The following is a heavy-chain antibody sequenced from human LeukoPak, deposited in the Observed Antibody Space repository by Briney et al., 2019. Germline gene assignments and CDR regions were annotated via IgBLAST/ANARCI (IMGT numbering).Heavy chain of an antibody. Sequence: GESLKISCKGSGYSFTNYWIGWVRQMPGKGLEWMGIIYPGDSDTRYSPSFQGQVTISADKSISTVYLQWSSLKASDTAMYYCARQGDLAARPDNWFDPWGQGTLVTVSS. CDR2: IYPGDSDT. CDR3: ARQGDLAARPDNWFDP. J-gene: IGHJ5*02. V-gene: IGHV5-51*01. CDR1: GYSFTNYW. D-gene: IGHD6-6*01.